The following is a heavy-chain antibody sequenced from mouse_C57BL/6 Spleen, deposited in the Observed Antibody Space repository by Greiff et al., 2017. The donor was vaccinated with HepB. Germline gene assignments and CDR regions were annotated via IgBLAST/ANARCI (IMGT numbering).Heavy chain of an antibody. J-gene: IGHJ2*01. CDR2: IDPETGGT. CDR3: TRGGFDY. Sequence: QVQLQQSGAELVRPGASVTLSCTASGFTFTDYEMHWVKQTPVHGLEWIGTIDPETGGTAYKQKFQGKAILTADKSSSTAYMELRSLTSEDSAVYYCTRGGFDYWGQGTTLTVSS. V-gene: IGHV1-15*01. CDR1: GFTFTDYE.